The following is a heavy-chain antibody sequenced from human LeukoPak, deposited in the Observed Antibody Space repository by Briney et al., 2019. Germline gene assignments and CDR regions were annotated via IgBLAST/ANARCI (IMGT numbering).Heavy chain of an antibody. CDR1: SGSIGSSNYY. Sequence: PSETLSLTCTVSSGSIGSSNYYWGWIRQPPGKGLEWIGSIYYNGIAYYNPTLKSRVTISVDASKSHFSLRLSSVTAADTAVYYCARQVNSMAGTHFDVWGLGTLVPVSS. CDR3: ARQVNSMAGTHFDV. CDR2: IYYNGIA. V-gene: IGHV4-39*01. J-gene: IGHJ4*02. D-gene: IGHD6-19*01.